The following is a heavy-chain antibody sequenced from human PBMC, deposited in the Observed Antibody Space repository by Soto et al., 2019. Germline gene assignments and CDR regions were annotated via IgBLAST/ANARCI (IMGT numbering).Heavy chain of an antibody. CDR2: TNPIGGST. CDR1: GYTFTSYY. D-gene: IGHD3-22*01. J-gene: IGHJ6*02. Sequence: ASVKVSCKASGYTFTSYYMHWVRQAPGQGLEWMGITNPIGGSTSYAQKLQGRVTMTRDTSTSKVYMELSSLRSEDTAVYYCAREPLGDSSGYGYYYYGMDXWGQGTRVTVS. V-gene: IGHV1-46*01. CDR3: AREPLGDSSGYGYYYYGMDX.